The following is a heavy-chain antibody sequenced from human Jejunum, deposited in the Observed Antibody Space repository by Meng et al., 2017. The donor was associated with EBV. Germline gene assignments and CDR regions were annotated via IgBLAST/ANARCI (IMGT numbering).Heavy chain of an antibody. CDR2: IGGSGGNI. Sequence: EGQLVGSGGGLVQPGGSLRLSCAASGFTFSAYAMSWVRQAPGKGLEWVSLIGGSGGNIYYIDSVKGRFTISRDNSKNTLYLQMNSLRAEDTALYYCARGDLSVWYDFWGQGTLVTVSS. J-gene: IGHJ5*01. CDR3: ARGDLSVWYDF. V-gene: IGHV3-23*04. CDR1: GFTFSAYA. D-gene: IGHD5/OR15-5a*01.